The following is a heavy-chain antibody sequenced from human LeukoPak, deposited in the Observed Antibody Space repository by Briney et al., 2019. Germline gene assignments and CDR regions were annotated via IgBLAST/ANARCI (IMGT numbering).Heavy chain of an antibody. CDR1: GYTFTGYY. V-gene: IGHV1-2*02. J-gene: IGHJ4*02. CDR3: ARENQAFYYDSTGYSRVYYFDY. CDR2: INPNSGGI. Sequence: ASVKVSCKASGYTFTGYYMHWVRQAPGQGLEWMGWINPNSGGINYAQKFPGRVTMTRDRSISTAYMELSSLRSDDTAVYYCARENQAFYYDSTGYSRVYYFDYWGQGTLVTVSS. D-gene: IGHD3-22*01.